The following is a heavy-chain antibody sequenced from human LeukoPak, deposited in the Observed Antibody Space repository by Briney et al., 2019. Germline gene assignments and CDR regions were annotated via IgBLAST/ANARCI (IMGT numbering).Heavy chain of an antibody. V-gene: IGHV3-74*01. CDR3: ARDRHYYGSGSYLDY. Sequence: GGSLRLSCAASGFTFSSYWMHWVRQAPGKGLVWVSRINSDESSTSYADSVKGRFTISRDNAKNTLYLQMNSLRAEDTAVYYCARDRHYYGSGSYLDYWGQGTLVTVSS. CDR1: GFTFSSYW. CDR2: INSDESST. J-gene: IGHJ4*02. D-gene: IGHD3-10*01.